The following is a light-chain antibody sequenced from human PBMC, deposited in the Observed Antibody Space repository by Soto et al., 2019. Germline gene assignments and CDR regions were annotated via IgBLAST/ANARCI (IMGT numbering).Light chain of an antibody. J-gene: IGKJ1*01. CDR3: QQYGSSRWT. V-gene: IGKV3-20*01. CDR2: GAS. CDR1: QSVSSYY. Sequence: EIVLTQSPGTLSSFPGERATLPCRTSQSVSSYYLAWYQQKPGQAPSLLIYGASSRATGIPDRFSGSGSGTDFILTISRLEPEDFAVHYCQQYGSSRWTLGQGTKVDIK.